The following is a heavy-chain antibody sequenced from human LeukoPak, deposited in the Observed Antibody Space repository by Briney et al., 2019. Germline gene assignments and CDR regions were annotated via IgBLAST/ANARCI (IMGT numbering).Heavy chain of an antibody. Sequence: PGGSLRLSCAASGFTFSSYSMNWVRQAPGKGLEWVSSISSSSSYIYYADSVKGRFTISRDNAKNSLYLQMNNLRAEDTAVYYCARDAATVTVNWFDPWGQGTLVTVSS. CDR1: GFTFSSYS. CDR3: ARDAATVTVNWFDP. V-gene: IGHV3-21*01. CDR2: ISSSSSYI. J-gene: IGHJ5*02. D-gene: IGHD4-17*01.